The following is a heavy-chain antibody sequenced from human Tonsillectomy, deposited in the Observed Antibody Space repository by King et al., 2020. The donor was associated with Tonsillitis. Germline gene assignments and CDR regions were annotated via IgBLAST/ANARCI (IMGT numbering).Heavy chain of an antibody. CDR1: GYTFRSYF. V-gene: IGHV1-46*03. Sequence: QLVQSGAEVKKPGASVKVSCRASGYTFRSYFIHWVRQAPGQGLEWVGRIDPSGGAIHYAQKFQDRVTVTRDTSTGTVYMELSSLSSDDTAVYYCAREKSPTYYFDYWGQGVLVTVSS. CDR2: IDPSGGAI. CDR3: AREKSPTYYFDY. J-gene: IGHJ4*02.